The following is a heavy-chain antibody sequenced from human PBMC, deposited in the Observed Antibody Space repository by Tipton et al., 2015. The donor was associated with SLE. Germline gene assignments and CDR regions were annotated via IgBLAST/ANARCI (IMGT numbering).Heavy chain of an antibody. CDR1: GFTFSNYG. CDR3: ARDLRSYGSGVDY. Sequence: SLRLSCAASGFTFSNYGMHWVRQAPGKGLEWVAIIYHDGSNKYYTDSVKGRFTISRDNSKNTLYLQMNSLRAEDTAVYYCARDLRSYGSGVDYWGQGTLVTVSS. CDR2: IYHDGSNK. J-gene: IGHJ4*02. D-gene: IGHD3-10*01. V-gene: IGHV3-33*01.